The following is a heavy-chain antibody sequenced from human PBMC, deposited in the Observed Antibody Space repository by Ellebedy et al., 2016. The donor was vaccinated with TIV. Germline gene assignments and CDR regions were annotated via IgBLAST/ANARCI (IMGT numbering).Heavy chain of an antibody. D-gene: IGHD3-10*01. CDR2: IGSSSTTI. Sequence: GGSLRLSXAASGFAFSSYAMHWVRQAPGKGLAWVSYIGSSSTTIYYADSVKGRSTVSRDNAKNSLYLQLNSLSAEDTAVYYCAREIFLWSLGNYYYGMDVWGHGTTVIVSS. V-gene: IGHV3-48*04. CDR3: AREIFLWSLGNYYYGMDV. CDR1: GFAFSSYA. J-gene: IGHJ6*02.